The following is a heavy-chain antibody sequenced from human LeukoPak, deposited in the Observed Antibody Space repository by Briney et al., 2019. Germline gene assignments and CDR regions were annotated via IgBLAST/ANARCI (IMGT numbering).Heavy chain of an antibody. Sequence: ASVEVSCRASGYTLSSYYMHWVRQAPGQGLEWMGVLKPSGASASYAQKFQGRVSMTRDTSTSTVYMELSSLRSEDTAVYYCAREEAGGLFDYWGQGTLVTVSS. CDR1: GYTLSSYY. D-gene: IGHD1-26*01. V-gene: IGHV1-46*01. CDR2: LKPSGASA. J-gene: IGHJ4*02. CDR3: AREEAGGLFDY.